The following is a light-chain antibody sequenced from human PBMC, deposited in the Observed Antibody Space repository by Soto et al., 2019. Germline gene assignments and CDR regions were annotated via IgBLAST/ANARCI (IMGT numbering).Light chain of an antibody. CDR2: DAA. CDR3: QQFDSVPCT. Sequence: IQMTQSPSSLSASVGDRITITCQASQDIKNYVIWYQHKPGKAPKLLIYDAASLGTGVSSRFSGSGSGTHVTLASSSLQPEDIATYYCQQFDSVPCTFGQGTKLEIK. CDR1: QDIKNY. J-gene: IGKJ2*02. V-gene: IGKV1-33*01.